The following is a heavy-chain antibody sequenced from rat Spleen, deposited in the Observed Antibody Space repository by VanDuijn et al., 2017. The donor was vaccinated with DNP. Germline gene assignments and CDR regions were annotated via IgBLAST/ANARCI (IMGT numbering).Heavy chain of an antibody. J-gene: IGHJ2*01. CDR3: ARWYNYFDD. V-gene: IGHV3-1*01. CDR1: GYSITSNY. Sequence: EVQLQESGPGLVKPSQSLSLTCSVTGYSITSNYWGWIRTFPGNKMEWIGHISYSGSTGYNPSLKSRISISRDTSKNQFFLHLNSVTTEDTATYYCARWYNYFDDWGQGVMVSVSS. CDR2: ISYSGST. D-gene: IGHD1-5*01.